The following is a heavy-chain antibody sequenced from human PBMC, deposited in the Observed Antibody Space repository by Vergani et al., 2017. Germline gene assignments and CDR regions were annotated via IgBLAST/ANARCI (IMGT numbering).Heavy chain of an antibody. CDR1: GVSIGSNSYY. V-gene: IGHV4-39*01. CDR2: IYYTGTT. J-gene: IGHJ4*02. CDR3: ARFCSSASCYRDY. Sequence: QLQLQESGPGLVKPSETLSLTCTVSGVSIGSNSYYWGWIRQPPGKGLEWIGTIYYTGTTYYNEAHKSRLTISVDTSKNQFSLKLSSVTAADTAVYYCARFCSSASCYRDYWGQGTLVTVSS. D-gene: IGHD2-2*01.